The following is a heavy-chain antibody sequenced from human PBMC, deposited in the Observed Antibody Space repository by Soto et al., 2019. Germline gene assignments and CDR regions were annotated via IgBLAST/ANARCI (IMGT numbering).Heavy chain of an antibody. CDR1: GFTFSSYG. CDR2: ISYDGSNK. V-gene: IGHV3-30*18. Sequence: GGSLRLSCAASGFTFSSYGMHWVRQAPGKGLEWVAVISYDGSNKYYADSVKGRFTISRDNSKNTLYLQMNSLRAEDTAVYYCAKEAGRYCSSTSCYWNWFDPWGQGTLVTVSS. CDR3: AKEAGRYCSSTSCYWNWFDP. J-gene: IGHJ5*02. D-gene: IGHD2-2*01.